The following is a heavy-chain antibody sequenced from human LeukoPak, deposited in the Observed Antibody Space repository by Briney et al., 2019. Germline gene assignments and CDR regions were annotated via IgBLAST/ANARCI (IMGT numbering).Heavy chain of an antibody. V-gene: IGHV1-69*13. Sequence: SVKVSCKASGYMFTTSFMHWVRQAPGQGLEWMGGIIPIFGTANYAQKFQGRVTITADESTNTAYMELSSLRSEDTAVYYCARYHPLNWGPNWFDPWGQGTLVTVSS. D-gene: IGHD7-27*01. CDR2: IIPIFGTA. J-gene: IGHJ5*02. CDR3: ARYHPLNWGPNWFDP. CDR1: GYMFTTSF.